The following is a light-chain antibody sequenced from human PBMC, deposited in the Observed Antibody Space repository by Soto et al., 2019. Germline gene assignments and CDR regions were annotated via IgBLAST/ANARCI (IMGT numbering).Light chain of an antibody. CDR1: QSVSSN. V-gene: IGKV3-15*01. J-gene: IGKJ3*01. Sequence: EVVMTQSPATLSVSPGERATLSCRASQSVSSNLAWYQQKPGQAPRLLIYGASTRATGIPARFSGSGSGTEFTLTISSRQSEDFAVYYCQQYNGSPPITFGHGTKVDIK. CDR3: QQYNGSPPIT. CDR2: GAS.